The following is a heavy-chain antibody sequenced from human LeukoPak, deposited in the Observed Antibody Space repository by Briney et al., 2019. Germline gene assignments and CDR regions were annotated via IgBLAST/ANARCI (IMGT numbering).Heavy chain of an antibody. J-gene: IGHJ3*02. D-gene: IGHD3-10*01. Sequence: GGSLRLSCAASGFTVSNNYMRWVRQAPGKGLEWVSLIYSGGSTYYADSVKGRFTISRDNSKNTVYLQMNSLRAEDTAVYYCARDGGSYGSGSDAFDIWGQGTMVTVSS. CDR1: GFTVSNNY. V-gene: IGHV3-66*01. CDR2: IYSGGST. CDR3: ARDGGSYGSGSDAFDI.